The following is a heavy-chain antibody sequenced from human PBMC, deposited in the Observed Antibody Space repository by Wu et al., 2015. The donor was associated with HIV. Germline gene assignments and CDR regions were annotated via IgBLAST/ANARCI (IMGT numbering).Heavy chain of an antibody. Sequence: QVQVVQSGADVKKPGSSVRVSCTTSGDTFTKSPISWIRQAPGQGLEWMGRVITLFGTPTYAKKFQGRLTITADESTSTSYMTLTGLQSEDTAVYFCARVNSGWTVGNWHFDLWGRGTLVTVSS. CDR2: VITLFGTP. CDR3: ARVNSGWTVGNWHFDL. V-gene: IGHV1-69*13. J-gene: IGHJ2*01. CDR1: GDTFTKSP. D-gene: IGHD6-19*01.